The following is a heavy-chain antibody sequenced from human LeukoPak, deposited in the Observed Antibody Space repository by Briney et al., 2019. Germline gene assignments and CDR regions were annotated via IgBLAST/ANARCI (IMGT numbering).Heavy chain of an antibody. D-gene: IGHD6-13*01. CDR2: IRANAYGGTT. Sequence: GGSLRLSCTASGYRFSEHAMTWFRQAPGKGPEWVAFIRANAYGGTTLYAASVEGRFIVSRYDSKNTLYLQMNSLKTEDIAVYYCTTDAGYSSRWYNYWGQGTLVTVSS. CDR3: TTDAGYSSRWYNY. J-gene: IGHJ4*02. CDR1: GYRFSEHA. V-gene: IGHV3-49*03.